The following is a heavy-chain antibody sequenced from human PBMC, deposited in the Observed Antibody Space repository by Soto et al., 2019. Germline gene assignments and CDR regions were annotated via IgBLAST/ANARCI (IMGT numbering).Heavy chain of an antibody. CDR2: IIPIFGTA. D-gene: IGHD6-19*01. V-gene: IGHV1-69*05. Sequence: GASVKVSCKASGGTFSSYAISWVRQAPGQGLEWMGGIIPIFGTANYAQKLQGRVTMTTDTSTSTAYMELRSLRSDDTAVYYCARDGIAVAGRFDPWGQGTLVTVSS. CDR3: ARDGIAVAGRFDP. J-gene: IGHJ5*02. CDR1: GGTFSSYA.